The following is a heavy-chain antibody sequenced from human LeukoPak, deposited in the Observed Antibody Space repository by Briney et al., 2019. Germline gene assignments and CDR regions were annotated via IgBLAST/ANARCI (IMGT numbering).Heavy chain of an antibody. Sequence: GESLKISCKGSGYRFTRYWIGWVRQTPGKGLEWMGIIWPGDSDTRYSPSFQGQVTISADKSISTAYLQRSSLKASDTAMYYCARRGGGNSDWFDPWGQGTLVTISS. CDR2: IWPGDSDT. CDR1: GYRFTRYW. V-gene: IGHV5-51*01. D-gene: IGHD4-23*01. J-gene: IGHJ5*02. CDR3: ARRGGGNSDWFDP.